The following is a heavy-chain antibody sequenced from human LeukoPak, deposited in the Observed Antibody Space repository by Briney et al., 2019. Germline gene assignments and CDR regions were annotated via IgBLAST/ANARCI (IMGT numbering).Heavy chain of an antibody. V-gene: IGHV3-74*01. CDR1: GFTFSGSW. CDR2: IKGDGIET. J-gene: IGHJ4*02. Sequence: GGSLRLSCSASGFTFSGSWMHWVRQAPGKGLVWVSRIKGDGIETNYADSVKGRFTVSRDNAKNTLFLQMNSLRAEDTAVYFCARGVVLGLGSCASWGQGTLVTVSS. D-gene: IGHD3-10*01. CDR3: ARGVVLGLGSCAS.